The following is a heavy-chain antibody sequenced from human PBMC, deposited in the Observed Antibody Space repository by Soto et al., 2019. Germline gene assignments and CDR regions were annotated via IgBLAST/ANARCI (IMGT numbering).Heavy chain of an antibody. D-gene: IGHD2-15*01. Sequence: GGSLRLSCAASGFTVSSNYMSWVRQAPGKGLEWVSVIYSGGSTYYADSVKGRFTISRDNSKNTLYLQMNSLRAEDTAVYYCARASEEDIVVVVDAALAGASWYFDLWGRGTLVTVSS. CDR3: ARASEEDIVVVVDAALAGASWYFDL. CDR2: IYSGGST. CDR1: GFTVSSNY. J-gene: IGHJ2*01. V-gene: IGHV3-66*02.